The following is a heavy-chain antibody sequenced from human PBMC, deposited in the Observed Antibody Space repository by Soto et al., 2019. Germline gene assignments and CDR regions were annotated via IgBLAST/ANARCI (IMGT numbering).Heavy chain of an antibody. Sequence: QLQLQESGSGLVKPSQTLSLTCAVSGGSISSGGYSWSWIRQPPGKGLEWIGYIYHSGSTYYNPALTRRVTRSVGMATTQYSLSLSSVTPAGSAVYYWASPPAVTHRTASVPGGQGTLVT. CDR3: ASPPAVTHRTASVP. CDR1: GGSISSGGYS. CDR2: IYHSGST. V-gene: IGHV4-30-2*01. D-gene: IGHD1-1*01. J-gene: IGHJ5*02.